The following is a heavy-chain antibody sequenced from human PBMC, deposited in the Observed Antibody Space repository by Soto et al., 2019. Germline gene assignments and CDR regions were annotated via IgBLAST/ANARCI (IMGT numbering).Heavy chain of an antibody. CDR3: ARLPSGGYYRIDY. V-gene: IGHV5-51*01. J-gene: IGHJ4*02. CDR2: IYPGDSDT. Sequence: GESLKISCKGSGYSFTGFWIVWVRQMPGKGLEWMGIIYPGDSDTRYSPSFQGQVIISADKSTSTAYLQGSSLKASDTAMYYCARLPSGGYYRIDYWGQGTLVTVSS. D-gene: IGHD1-26*01. CDR1: GYSFTGFW.